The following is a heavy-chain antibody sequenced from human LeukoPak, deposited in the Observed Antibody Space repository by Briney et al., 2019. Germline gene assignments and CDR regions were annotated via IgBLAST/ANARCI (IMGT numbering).Heavy chain of an antibody. CDR1: GYSFTSYW. D-gene: IGHD2-8*01. V-gene: IGHV5-51*01. CDR3: VLGYCTSGVCSAGYSGYGFIDY. J-gene: IGHJ4*02. CDR2: IYPGDSDT. Sequence: PGESLKISCKGSGYSFTSYWIGWVRQMPGKGLEWTGIIYPGDSDTRYSPSFQGQDTISADKSISTAYLQWSSLKASDTAMYYCVLGYCTSGVCSAGYSGYGFIDYWGQGTLVTVSS.